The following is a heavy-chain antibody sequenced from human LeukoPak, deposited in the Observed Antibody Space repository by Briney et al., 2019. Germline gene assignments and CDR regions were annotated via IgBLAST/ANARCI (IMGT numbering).Heavy chain of an antibody. CDR2: ISSRSSYI. D-gene: IGHD5-12*01. V-gene: IGHV3-21*01. Sequence: PGGSLRLSCAASGFTFSSYSMNWVRQAPGKGLEWVSSISSRSSYIYYADSVKGRFTISRDNAKNSLYLQMNSLRAEDTAVYHCARVMGLRGFDAFDIWGQGTMVTVSS. J-gene: IGHJ3*02. CDR3: ARVMGLRGFDAFDI. CDR1: GFTFSSYS.